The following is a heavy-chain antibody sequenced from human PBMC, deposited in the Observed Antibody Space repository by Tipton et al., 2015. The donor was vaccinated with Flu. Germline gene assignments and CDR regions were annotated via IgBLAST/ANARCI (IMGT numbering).Heavy chain of an antibody. D-gene: IGHD6-6*01. CDR3: AGMILLGAARPVFDY. V-gene: IGHV4-59*01. CDR2: IYYSGST. CDR1: GGSISSYY. J-gene: IGHJ4*02. Sequence: TLSLTCTVSGGSISSYYWSWIRQPPGKGLEWIGYIYYSGSTNYNPSLQSRVTISVDTSKNQFSLKLSSVTAADTAVYYCAGMILLGAARPVFDYWGQGTLVTVSS.